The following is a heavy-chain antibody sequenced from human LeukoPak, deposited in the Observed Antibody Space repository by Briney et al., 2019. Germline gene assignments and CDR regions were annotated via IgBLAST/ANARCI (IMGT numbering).Heavy chain of an antibody. CDR3: ARERGSYRHDY. CDR2: ISAYNGNT. D-gene: IGHD3-16*02. Sequence: ASVKVSCKVSGYTLTELSMHWVRQAPGKGLEWMGWISAYNGNTNYAQKLQGRVTMTTDTSTSTAYMELRSLRSDDTAVYYSARERGSYRHDYWGQGTLVTVSS. CDR1: GYTLTELS. V-gene: IGHV1-18*01. J-gene: IGHJ4*02.